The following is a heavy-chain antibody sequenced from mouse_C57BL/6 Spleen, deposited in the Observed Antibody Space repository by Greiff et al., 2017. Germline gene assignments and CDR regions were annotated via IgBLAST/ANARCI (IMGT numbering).Heavy chain of an antibody. J-gene: IGHJ2*01. CDR3: ARAYSSYVDY. CDR2: IDPSGSYT. V-gene: IGHV1-69*01. D-gene: IGHD2-5*01. Sequence: QVQLQQPGAELVMPGASVKLSCKASGYTFTSYWMHWVKQRPGQGLEWIGEIDPSGSYTNYNQKFKGKSTLTVDKSSSTAYMQLSSLTSEDSAVYYCARAYSSYVDYWGQGTALTGSS. CDR1: GYTFTSYW.